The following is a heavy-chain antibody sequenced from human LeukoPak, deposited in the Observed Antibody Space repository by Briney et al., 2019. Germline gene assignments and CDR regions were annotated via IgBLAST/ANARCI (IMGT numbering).Heavy chain of an antibody. V-gene: IGHV1-2*02. CDR1: GYTFTSYD. CDR2: MNPNSGGT. Sequence: GASVKVSCKASGYTFTSYDINWVRQATGQGLEWMGWMNPNSGGTNYAQNFQGRVTMTRDTSISTAYMELSRLRSDDTAVYYCARGLEYSSSSRIWGQGTMVTVSS. D-gene: IGHD6-6*01. CDR3: ARGLEYSSSSRI. J-gene: IGHJ3*02.